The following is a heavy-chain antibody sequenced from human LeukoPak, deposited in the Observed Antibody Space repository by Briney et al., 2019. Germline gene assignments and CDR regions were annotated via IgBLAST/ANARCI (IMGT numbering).Heavy chain of an antibody. J-gene: IGHJ6*03. D-gene: IGHD3-3*01. CDR1: GYTFTAYY. Sequence: ASVKVSCKASGYTFTAYYLNWVRQAPGQGLEWLGWIHPSSGVAKLPQRFQGRVTMARDTSISTAYMELSRLRSDDTAVYYCARDGRITIFGVVNYYYYYYMDVWGKGTTVTVSS. CDR3: ARDGRITIFGVVNYYYYYYMDV. CDR2: IHPSSGVA. V-gene: IGHV1-2*02.